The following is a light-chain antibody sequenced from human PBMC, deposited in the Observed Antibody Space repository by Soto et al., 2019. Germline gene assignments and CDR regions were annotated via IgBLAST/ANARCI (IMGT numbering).Light chain of an antibody. Sequence: QSVLTQPPSASGSPGQSVTISCTGTSSDIGAYNYVSWYQQHPGKAPKLLIYEVIQRPAGVPDRFSGSKSANTASLTVSGLQPGDEADYYCSSYAGTDNLLYVFGSGTKVTVL. V-gene: IGLV2-8*01. CDR3: SSYAGTDNLLYV. J-gene: IGLJ1*01. CDR2: EVI. CDR1: SSDIGAYNY.